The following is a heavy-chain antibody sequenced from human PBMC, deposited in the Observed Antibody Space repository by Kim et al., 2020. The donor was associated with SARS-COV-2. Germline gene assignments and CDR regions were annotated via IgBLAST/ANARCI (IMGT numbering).Heavy chain of an antibody. CDR2: TYYRSKWYN. Sequence: SQTLSLTCAISGDSVSSNSAAWNWIRQSPSRGLEWLGRTYYRSKWYNDYAVSVKSRITINPDTSKNQFSLQLNSVTPEDTAVYYCARGGYSSGLRGRYYFDYWGQGTLVTVSS. V-gene: IGHV6-1*01. CDR3: ARGGYSSGLRGRYYFDY. CDR1: GDSVSSNSAA. J-gene: IGHJ4*02. D-gene: IGHD6-19*01.